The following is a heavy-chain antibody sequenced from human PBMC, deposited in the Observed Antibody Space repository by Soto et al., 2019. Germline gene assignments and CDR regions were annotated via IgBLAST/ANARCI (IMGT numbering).Heavy chain of an antibody. V-gene: IGHV2-5*02. D-gene: IGHD5-12*01. CDR1: GFSLTSGVG. J-gene: IGHJ4*02. CDR3: SHIDPEIVTVGGHGGFDS. Sequence: QITLKESGPTLVRPPQTLTLTCTFSGFSLTSGVGVGWIRQPPGKALEWLALIYWDDDKRYSPSLKNRLTITKDTSKTHMDLMMTNVGPVDTAAYFCSHIDPEIVTVGGHGGFDSWGQGTLVTVSS. CDR2: IYWDDDK.